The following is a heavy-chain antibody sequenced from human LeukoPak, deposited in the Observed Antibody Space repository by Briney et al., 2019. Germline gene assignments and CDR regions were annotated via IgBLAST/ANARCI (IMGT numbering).Heavy chain of an antibody. D-gene: IGHD3-9*01. CDR1: GGSISSYY. Sequence: SETLSLTCTVSGGSISSYYWSWIRQPPGKGLEWIGYIYYSGSTNYNPSLKSRVTISVDTSKNQFSLKLSPVTAADTAVYYCARGTLYYDILTGYYLSGAYFDYWGQGTLVTVSS. CDR3: ARGTLYYDILTGYYLSGAYFDY. CDR2: IYYSGST. V-gene: IGHV4-59*01. J-gene: IGHJ4*02.